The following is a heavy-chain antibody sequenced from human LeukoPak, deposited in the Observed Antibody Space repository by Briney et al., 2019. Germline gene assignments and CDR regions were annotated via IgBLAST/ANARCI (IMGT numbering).Heavy chain of an antibody. CDR2: VNHSGYT. J-gene: IGHJ4*02. Sequence: SETLSLTCDVSGVSFSTYYWSRIRQSPEKGLEWIGEVNHSGYTNYNPSLKGRVTISVGTSKNQFSLKLSSVTAADTAVYYCARQLYGSDYWGQGTLVTVSS. V-gene: IGHV4-34*01. CDR1: GVSFSTYY. CDR3: ARQLYGSDY. D-gene: IGHD4-17*01.